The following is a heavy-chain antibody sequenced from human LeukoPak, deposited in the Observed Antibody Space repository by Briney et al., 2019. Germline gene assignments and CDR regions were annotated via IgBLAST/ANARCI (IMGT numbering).Heavy chain of an antibody. Sequence: PGGSLRLSCAASGFTFSSYVMHWVRQAPGKGLEWVAIISYDGSNEYYADSVKGRFTISRDNSKNTLYLQMNSLRAEDTAVYYCAASAYLYFDYWGQGTLVTVSS. CDR3: AASAYLYFDY. V-gene: IGHV3-30*14. J-gene: IGHJ4*02. D-gene: IGHD3-22*01. CDR1: GFTFSSYV. CDR2: ISYDGSNE.